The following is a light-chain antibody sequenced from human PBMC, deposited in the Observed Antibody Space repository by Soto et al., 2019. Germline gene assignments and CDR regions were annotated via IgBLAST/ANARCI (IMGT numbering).Light chain of an antibody. V-gene: IGLV4-60*02. CDR1: SGHSSYI. CDR3: ETWDSNSWV. CDR2: LEGSGSY. Sequence: QPVLTQSSSASASLGSSVKLTCTLSSGHSSYIIAWHQQQTGKAPRYLMKLEGSGSYNKGSGVPDRFAGSSSGADRYLTISNLHFEDEADYYCETWDSNSWVFGGGTKLTVL. J-gene: IGLJ3*02.